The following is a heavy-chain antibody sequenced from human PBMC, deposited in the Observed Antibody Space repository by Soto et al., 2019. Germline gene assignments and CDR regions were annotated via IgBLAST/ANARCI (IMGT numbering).Heavy chain of an antibody. Sequence: QVQLQESGPGLVKPSGTLSLTCAVSGGSISSSHWWSWVRQSPGKGLEWIGEIYHSGSTHYNPSLKGRVTISVDKSKNQSSLDLTSVTVADTAIYYCARDISGTTPFDYWGQGTLVTVSS. CDR3: ARDISGTTPFDY. CDR1: GGSISSSHW. CDR2: IYHSGST. V-gene: IGHV4-4*02. J-gene: IGHJ4*02. D-gene: IGHD1-7*01.